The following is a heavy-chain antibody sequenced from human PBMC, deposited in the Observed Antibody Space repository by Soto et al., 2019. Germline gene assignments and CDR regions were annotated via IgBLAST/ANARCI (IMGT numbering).Heavy chain of an antibody. CDR2: SYYSGTS. D-gene: IGHD1-20*01. J-gene: IGHJ5*02. Sequence: QLHLQESGPGLVKPSQTLSLTCTVSGGSIRVQSYYWTWIRQTPGKGLEWVGSSYYSGTSYFNPALKGRAPLSVDTSTNQCSPRLTSVTAADTAVYYCTRRDNWNDYSFDPWGQGTLVTVSS. CDR3: TRRDNWNDYSFDP. V-gene: IGHV4-39*01. CDR1: GGSIRVQSYY.